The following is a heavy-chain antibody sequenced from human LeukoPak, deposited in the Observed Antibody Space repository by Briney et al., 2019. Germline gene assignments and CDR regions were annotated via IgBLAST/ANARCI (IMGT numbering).Heavy chain of an antibody. Sequence: SVKVSCKASGGTFSSYTISWVRQAPGQGLEWMGRIIPVLGIANYAQKFQGRVTITADKSTSTAYMELSSLRSEDTAVYYCARAREPSAGSDPWGQGTLVTVSS. CDR3: ARAREPSAGSDP. V-gene: IGHV1-69*02. CDR2: IIPVLGIA. J-gene: IGHJ5*02. D-gene: IGHD1-26*01. CDR1: GGTFSSYT.